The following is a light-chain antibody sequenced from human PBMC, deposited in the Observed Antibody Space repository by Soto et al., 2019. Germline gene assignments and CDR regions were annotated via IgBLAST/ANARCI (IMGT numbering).Light chain of an antibody. CDR3: CSYAGSNNLI. CDR2: EVS. V-gene: IGLV2-8*01. CDR1: SGDIGAYNY. Sequence: QSSLTKAPCASGSPGQSVSISCTGGSGDIGAYNYVSWYQQYPGKAPKLMIFEVSKRPSGVPDRFSGSKSGNTASLTVSGLQAEDEADYYCCSYAGSNNLIFGTGTKVTVL. J-gene: IGLJ1*01.